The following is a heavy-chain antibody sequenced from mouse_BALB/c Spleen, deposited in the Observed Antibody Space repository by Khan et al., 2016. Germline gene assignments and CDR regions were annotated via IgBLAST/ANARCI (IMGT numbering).Heavy chain of an antibody. Sequence: QVQLKESGHGLVAPSQSLSITCTVSGFSLTSYGVHWVRQPPGKGLEWLVVIWSDGSTTYNSALKSRQSISKDNTKRQVFLKMTSLQTDDTAMYYCARRDDGGGAMDYWGQGTSVTVSS. CDR3: ARRDDGGGAMDY. V-gene: IGHV2-6*02. D-gene: IGHD2-3*01. CDR1: GFSLTSYG. J-gene: IGHJ4*01. CDR2: IWSDGST.